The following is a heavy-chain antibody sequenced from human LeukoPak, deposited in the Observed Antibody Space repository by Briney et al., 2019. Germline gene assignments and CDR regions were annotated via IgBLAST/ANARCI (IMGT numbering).Heavy chain of an antibody. J-gene: IGHJ6*02. Sequence: SETLSLTCTVSGGSISSYYWSWIRQPPGKGLEWIGYIYYSGSTNYNPSLKSRVTISVDTSKNQFSLKLSSATAADTAVYYCARGAAAAGFYYYGMDVWGQGTTVTVSS. CDR3: ARGAAAAGFYYYGMDV. D-gene: IGHD6-13*01. CDR2: IYYSGST. V-gene: IGHV4-59*01. CDR1: GGSISSYY.